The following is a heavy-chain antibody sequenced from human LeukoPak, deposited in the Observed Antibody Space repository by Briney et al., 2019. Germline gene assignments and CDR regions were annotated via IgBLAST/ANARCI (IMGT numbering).Heavy chain of an antibody. Sequence: SETLSLTCTVSGGSISSYYWSWIRQSPGKGVEWIGYIYNSGSTNYNPSLKSRVTISVDTSKNQFSLKLSSVTAADTAVYYCARDRGEAAAEWYWFDPWGQGTLVTVSS. V-gene: IGHV4-59*12. CDR2: IYNSGST. CDR3: ARDRGEAAAEWYWFDP. D-gene: IGHD6-13*01. J-gene: IGHJ5*02. CDR1: GGSISSYY.